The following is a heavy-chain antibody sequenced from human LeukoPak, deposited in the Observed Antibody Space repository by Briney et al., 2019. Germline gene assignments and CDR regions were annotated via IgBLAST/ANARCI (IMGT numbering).Heavy chain of an antibody. Sequence: ASVKVSCKASGGTFSSYAISWVRQAPGQGLEWMGGIIPIFGTANYAQKFQGRVTITTDESTSTAYVELSSLRSEDTAVYYCAVREGYSSSRPVDPWGQGTLVTVSS. V-gene: IGHV1-69*05. CDR2: IIPIFGTA. CDR3: AVREGYSSSRPVDP. J-gene: IGHJ5*02. D-gene: IGHD6-13*01. CDR1: GGTFSSYA.